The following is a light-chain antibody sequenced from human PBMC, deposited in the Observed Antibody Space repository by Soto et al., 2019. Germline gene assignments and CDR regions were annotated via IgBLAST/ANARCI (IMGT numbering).Light chain of an antibody. Sequence: EIVMTQTPLSLPVSLGEPASISCRSSHSLLHSNGYNSLDWYLQKPGQSPQLLIYLGSHRASGVPDRFSGSGSGTDFTLKISRVEAEDVGVYYCMQALQTPWTFGQGTKVDIK. CDR2: LGS. CDR3: MQALQTPWT. V-gene: IGKV2-28*01. CDR1: HSLLHSNGYNS. J-gene: IGKJ1*01.